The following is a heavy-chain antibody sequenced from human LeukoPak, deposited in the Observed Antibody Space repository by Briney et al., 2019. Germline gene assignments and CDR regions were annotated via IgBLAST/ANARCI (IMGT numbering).Heavy chain of an antibody. Sequence: SETLSLTCTVSGGSISSSSYYWGWIRQPPGKGLEWIGSIYCSGSTYYNPSLKSRVTISVDTSKNQFSLKLSSVTAADTAVYYCARPATSSGWYFDLWGRGTLVTVSS. CDR3: ARPATSSGWYFDL. CDR1: GGSISSSSYY. D-gene: IGHD6-25*01. V-gene: IGHV4-39*01. J-gene: IGHJ2*01. CDR2: IYCSGST.